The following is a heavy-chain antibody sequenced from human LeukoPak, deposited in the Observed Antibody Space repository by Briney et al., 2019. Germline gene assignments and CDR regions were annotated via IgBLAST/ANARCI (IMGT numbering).Heavy chain of an antibody. D-gene: IGHD3-22*01. Sequence: PSETLSLTCAVSGYSISSDCYWGWIRQPPGKGLEWIGSIYHSGSTYYNPSLQSRVTISVDTSKNQFSLRLTSVTAADTAVYYCARLKYYDSTGYSPGYYMDVWGKGITVTVSS. J-gene: IGHJ6*03. CDR1: GYSISSDCY. CDR3: ARLKYYDSTGYSPGYYMDV. CDR2: IYHSGST. V-gene: IGHV4-38-2*01.